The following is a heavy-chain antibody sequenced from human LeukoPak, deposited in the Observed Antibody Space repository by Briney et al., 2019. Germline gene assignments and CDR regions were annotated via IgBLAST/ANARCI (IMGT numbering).Heavy chain of an antibody. D-gene: IGHD4-17*01. J-gene: IGHJ4*02. V-gene: IGHV1-46*01. CDR3: ARAGYGDEGLDY. CDR1: GYTFTSYY. Sequence: ASVKVSCKASGYTFTSYYMHWVRQAPGQGLEWMGIINPSGGSTSYVQKFQGRVTMTRDTSTSTVYMELSSLRSEDTAVYYCARAGYGDEGLDYWGQGTLVTVSS. CDR2: INPSGGST.